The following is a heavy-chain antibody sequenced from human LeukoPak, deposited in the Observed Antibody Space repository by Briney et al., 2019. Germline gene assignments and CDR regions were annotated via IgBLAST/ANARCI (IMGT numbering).Heavy chain of an antibody. CDR1: GYTFTSYG. D-gene: IGHD4-17*01. CDR2: MNPNSGNT. Sequence: ASVKVSCKASGYTFTSYGINWVRQATGQGLEWMGWMNPNSGNTGYAQKFQGRVTMTRNTSISTAYMELSSLRSEDTAVYYCARGRRDYGDFYWYFDLWGRGTLVTVSS. V-gene: IGHV1-8*02. J-gene: IGHJ2*01. CDR3: ARGRRDYGDFYWYFDL.